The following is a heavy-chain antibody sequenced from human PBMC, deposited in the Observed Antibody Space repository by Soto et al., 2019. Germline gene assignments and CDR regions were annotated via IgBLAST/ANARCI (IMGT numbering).Heavy chain of an antibody. CDR3: ARGDTPMITGMDSFDI. CDR1: GFTFSRYW. V-gene: IGHV3-7*01. CDR2: IKQDGTEK. D-gene: IGHD5-18*01. J-gene: IGHJ3*02. Sequence: GGSLRLSCAASGFTFSRYWMNWVRQAPGKGLEWVANIKQDGTEKNYVDSVKGRFTISRDNARNSLYLQMDSLRAEDTAVYFCARGDTPMITGMDSFDIWGQGTMVT.